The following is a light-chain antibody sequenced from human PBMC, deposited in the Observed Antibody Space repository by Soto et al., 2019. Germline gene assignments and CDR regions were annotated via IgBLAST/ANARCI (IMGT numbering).Light chain of an antibody. CDR2: EVS. J-gene: IGLJ1*01. Sequence: QSVLTQPPSASGSPGQSITISCTGTSSDVGGHKYVSWYQQHPGKAPKLLIYEVSKRPSGVPDRFSGSKSGNTASLTVSGLQAEEEADYYGSTYAGSKNPYVSGTGTKVTVL. V-gene: IGLV2-8*01. CDR1: SSDVGGHKY. CDR3: STYAGSKNPYV.